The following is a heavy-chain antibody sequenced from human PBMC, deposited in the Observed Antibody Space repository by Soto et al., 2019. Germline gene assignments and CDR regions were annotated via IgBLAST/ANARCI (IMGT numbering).Heavy chain of an antibody. CDR1: GFTFSSYG. V-gene: IGHV3-33*01. D-gene: IGHD3-22*01. CDR3: ARDPAYYYDSSGYPGPFDY. J-gene: IGHJ4*02. CDR2: IWYDGGNK. Sequence: PGGSLRLSCAASGFTFSSYGMHWVRQAPGKGLEWVAVIWYDGGNKYYADSVKGRFTISRDNSKNTLYLQMNSLRAEDTAVYYCARDPAYYYDSSGYPGPFDYWGQGTLVTVSS.